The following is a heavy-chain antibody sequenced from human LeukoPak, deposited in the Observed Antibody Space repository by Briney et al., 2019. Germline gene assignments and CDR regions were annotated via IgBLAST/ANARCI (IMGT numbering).Heavy chain of an antibody. J-gene: IGHJ4*02. CDR1: GFTFSSYG. CDR2: IRYDGSNK. Sequence: GGSLRLSCAASGFTFSSYGMHWVRQAPGKGLEWVAFIRYDGSNKYYADSVKGRFTISRDNSKNTLYLQMNSLRAEDTAVYYCAKAQNSGYDYENFDYWGQGTLVTVST. CDR3: AKAQNSGYDYENFDY. V-gene: IGHV3-30*02. D-gene: IGHD5-12*01.